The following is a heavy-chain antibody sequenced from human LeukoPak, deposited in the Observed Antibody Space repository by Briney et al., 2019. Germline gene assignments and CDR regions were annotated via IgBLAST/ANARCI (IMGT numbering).Heavy chain of an antibody. V-gene: IGHV3-48*03. CDR1: RFTFSSYE. J-gene: IGHJ4*02. Sequence: PGGSLRLSCAASRFTFSSYEMNWVRQAPGKGLEWVSYISSTGSTIYNAVSVKGRFTISRDNAKSSLYLQIDTLRAEDKAVYYCAGYSSGWYSLFYWGRGALVTVSS. CDR3: AGYSSGWYSLFY. D-gene: IGHD6-19*01. CDR2: ISSTGSTI.